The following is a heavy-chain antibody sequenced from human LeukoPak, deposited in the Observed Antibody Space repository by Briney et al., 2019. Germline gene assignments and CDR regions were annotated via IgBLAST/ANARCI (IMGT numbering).Heavy chain of an antibody. Sequence: SETLSLTCTVSGGSISSYYWSWIRQPAGKGLEWIGRIYTSGSTNYIPSLKSRVTMSVDTSKNQFSLKLSSVTAADTAVYYCARDGNFDSSGYPPVNFDYWGQGTLVTVSS. CDR1: GGSISSYY. D-gene: IGHD3-22*01. V-gene: IGHV4-4*07. J-gene: IGHJ4*02. CDR3: ARDGNFDSSGYPPVNFDY. CDR2: IYTSGST.